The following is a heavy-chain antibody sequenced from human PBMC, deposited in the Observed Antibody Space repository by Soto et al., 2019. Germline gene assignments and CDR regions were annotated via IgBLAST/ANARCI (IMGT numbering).Heavy chain of an antibody. Sequence: SETLSLTCAVYGGSFSGYYWSWIRQPPGKGLEWIGEINHSGSTNYNPSLKSRVTISVDTSKNQFSLKLSSVTAADTAVYYCARGDYDFWSGRERDYGMDVWGQGTTVTVSS. CDR3: ARGDYDFWSGRERDYGMDV. CDR2: INHSGST. CDR1: GGSFSGYY. D-gene: IGHD3-3*01. V-gene: IGHV4-34*01. J-gene: IGHJ6*02.